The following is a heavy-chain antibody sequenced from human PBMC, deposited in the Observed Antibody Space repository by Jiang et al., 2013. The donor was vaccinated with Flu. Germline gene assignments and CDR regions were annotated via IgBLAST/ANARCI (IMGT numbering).Heavy chain of an antibody. J-gene: IGHJ6*03. CDR2: ISGSDNTL. D-gene: IGHD5/OR15-5a*01. CDR1: GFTFSDYY. Sequence: VQLVESGGGLVKPGGSLRLSCAASGFTFSDYYMTWIRQAPGKGLEWVSYISGSDNTLYYRNSVKGRFTISRDNAKNSLYLQMNSLRAEDSAVYYCARSRSVYGSSGAYYYYFYMDVWGKGTTVSVSS. V-gene: IGHV3-11*01. CDR3: ARSRSVYGSSGAYYYYFYMDV.